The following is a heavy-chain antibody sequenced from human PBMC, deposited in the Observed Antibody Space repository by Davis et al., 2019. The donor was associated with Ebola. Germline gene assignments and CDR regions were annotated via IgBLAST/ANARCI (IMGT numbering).Heavy chain of an antibody. CDR2: IRYDGSNK. Sequence: PGGSLRLSCAASGFTFSSYGMHWVRQAPGKGLEWVAFIRYDGSNKYYADSVKGRFTISRDNSKNTLYLQMNSLRAEDTAVYYCAKGPRVVVTAHFSEYFQHWGQGTLVTVSS. D-gene: IGHD2-21*02. CDR3: AKGPRVVVTAHFSEYFQH. CDR1: GFTFSSYG. V-gene: IGHV3-30*02. J-gene: IGHJ1*01.